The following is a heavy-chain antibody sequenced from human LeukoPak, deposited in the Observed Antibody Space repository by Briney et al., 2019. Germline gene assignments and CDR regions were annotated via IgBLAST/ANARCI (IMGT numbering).Heavy chain of an antibody. V-gene: IGHV1-3*01. CDR3: ARGTRGADY. D-gene: IGHD2-2*01. Sequence: GASVKVSCKASGYTLTNYAIHWVRQAPGQRLEWMGWFNSDTGNTEYSQKFQGRVSITRDTSANTAYMELSSLRSEDTAVYYCARGTRGADYWGQGTLVTVSS. CDR1: GYTLTNYA. CDR2: FNSDTGNT. J-gene: IGHJ4*02.